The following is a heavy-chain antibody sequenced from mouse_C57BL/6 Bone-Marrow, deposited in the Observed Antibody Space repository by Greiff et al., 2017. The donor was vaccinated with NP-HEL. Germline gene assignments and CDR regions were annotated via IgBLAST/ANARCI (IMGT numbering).Heavy chain of an antibody. CDR2: IDPENGDT. CDR3: TKKDDYDEGGFDY. J-gene: IGHJ2*01. V-gene: IGHV14-4*01. Sequence: VQPQQSGAELVRPGASVKLSCTASGFNIKDDYMHWVKQRPEQGLEWIGWIDPENGDTEYASKFQGKATITADTSSNTAYLQLSSLTSEDTAVYYCTKKDDYDEGGFDYWGQGTTLTVSS. CDR1: GFNIKDDY. D-gene: IGHD2-4*01.